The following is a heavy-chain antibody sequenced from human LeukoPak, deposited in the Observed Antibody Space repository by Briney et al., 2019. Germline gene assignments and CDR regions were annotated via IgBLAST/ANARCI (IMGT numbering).Heavy chain of an antibody. V-gene: IGHV4-4*07. Sequence: SETLSLTCTVSGGSISSYYWSWIRQPAGKGLEWIGRIYTSGSTNYNPSLKSRVTMSVDTSKNQFSLKLSSVTAADTAAYYCVRHRVGYDFWNGYFDYWGQGALVTVSS. CDR2: IYTSGST. D-gene: IGHD3-3*01. J-gene: IGHJ4*02. CDR3: VRHRVGYDFWNGYFDY. CDR1: GGSISSYY.